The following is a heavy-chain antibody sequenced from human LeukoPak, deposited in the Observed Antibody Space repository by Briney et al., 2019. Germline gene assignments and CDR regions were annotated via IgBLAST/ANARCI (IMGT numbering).Heavy chain of an antibody. CDR3: ARLRDSSGYYYDY. CDR1: GGTFSSYA. Sequence: GASVKVSCKASGGTFSSYAISWVRQAPGQGLEWMGGIIPIFGTANYAQKFQGRVTITANESTSTAYMELSSLRSDDTAVYYCARLRDSSGYYYDYWGQGTLVTVSS. V-gene: IGHV1-69*13. D-gene: IGHD3-22*01. CDR2: IIPIFGTA. J-gene: IGHJ4*02.